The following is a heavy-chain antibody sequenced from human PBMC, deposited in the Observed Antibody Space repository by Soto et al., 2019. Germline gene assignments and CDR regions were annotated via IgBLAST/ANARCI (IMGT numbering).Heavy chain of an antibody. V-gene: IGHV4-31*03. J-gene: IGHJ4*02. Sequence: SETLSLTCTVSGGSISSGGYYWSWIRQHPGKGLEWIGYIYYSGSTYYNPSLKSRVTISVDTSKNQFSLKLSSVTAADTAVYYCARVHYYDSSGYYPLNHFDYWGQGTLVTVSS. D-gene: IGHD3-22*01. CDR1: GGSISSGGYY. CDR2: IYYSGST. CDR3: ARVHYYDSSGYYPLNHFDY.